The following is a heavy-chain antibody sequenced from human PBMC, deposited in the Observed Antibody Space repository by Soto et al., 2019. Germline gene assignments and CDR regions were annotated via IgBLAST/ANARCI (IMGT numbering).Heavy chain of an antibody. V-gene: IGHV3-33*01. CDR1: GFTFSSYG. Sequence: LRLSCAASGFTFSSYGMHWVRQAPGKGLEWVAVIWYDGSNKYYADSVKGRFTISRDNSKNTLYLQMNSLRAEDTAVYYCASGYSYGYTIDYWGQGTLVTVSS. J-gene: IGHJ4*02. CDR2: IWYDGSNK. D-gene: IGHD5-18*01. CDR3: ASGYSYGYTIDY.